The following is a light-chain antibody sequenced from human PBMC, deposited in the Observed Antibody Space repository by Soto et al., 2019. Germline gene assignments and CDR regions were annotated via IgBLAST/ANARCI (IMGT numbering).Light chain of an antibody. V-gene: IGKV3-20*01. Sequence: EVVLTQSPGTLSLSPGERATLSCRASQSVRSSYLAWYQQKPGQAPRLLISGASSRATGIPDRFSGSGSGTDFTLTISSLEPEDSAVYYCQQCVTSPWTFGQGTKVEIK. CDR3: QQCVTSPWT. CDR1: QSVRSSY. CDR2: GAS. J-gene: IGKJ1*01.